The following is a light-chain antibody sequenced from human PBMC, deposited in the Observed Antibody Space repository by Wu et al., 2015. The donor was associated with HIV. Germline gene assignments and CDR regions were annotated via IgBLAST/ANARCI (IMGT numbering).Light chain of an antibody. V-gene: IGKV1-9*01. CDR2: AAS. CDR3: QQLNSYPRLT. J-gene: IGKJ4*01. CDR1: QGISSF. Sequence: DIQMTQFPSFLSASVGDRVTITCRASQGISSFLAWYQQKPGKAPKLLIYAASTLQSGVPSRFSGSGSGTEFTLTISSLQPEDFATYYCQQLNSYPRLTFGRRDQGGDQT.